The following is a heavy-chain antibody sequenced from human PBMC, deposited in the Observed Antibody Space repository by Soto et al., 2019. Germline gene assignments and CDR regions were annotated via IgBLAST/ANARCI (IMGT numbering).Heavy chain of an antibody. CDR1: GFTFSSQN. D-gene: IGHD6-13*01. J-gene: IGHJ4*02. CDR2: ISGSGDVI. CDR3: ARGAGSSWFFI. Sequence: EVQLVESGGGLVQPGGSLRLSCAASGFTFSSQNMNWVRQAPGKGLEWVSYISGSGDVIGYADSLKGRFTISRDNAKNSLYLQMNSLRAEDTAVYYCARGAGSSWFFIWGQGTLVTVSS. V-gene: IGHV3-48*01.